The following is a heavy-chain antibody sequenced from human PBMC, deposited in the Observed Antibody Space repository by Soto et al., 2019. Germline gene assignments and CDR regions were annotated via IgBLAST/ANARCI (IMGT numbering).Heavy chain of an antibody. CDR2: ISGSGGST. D-gene: IGHD2-15*01. Sequence: PGGSLRLSCAASGFTFSSYAMSWVRQAPGKGLEWVSAISGSGGSTYYADSVKGRFTISRDNSKNTLYLQMNSLRAEDTAVYYWANAWGGDEGSGNLDAFDIWGQGTMVTVSS. CDR1: GFTFSSYA. J-gene: IGHJ3*02. CDR3: ANAWGGDEGSGNLDAFDI. V-gene: IGHV3-23*01.